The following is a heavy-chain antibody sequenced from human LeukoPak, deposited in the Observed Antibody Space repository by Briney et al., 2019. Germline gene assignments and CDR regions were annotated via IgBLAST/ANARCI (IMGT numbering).Heavy chain of an antibody. CDR3: ARRAYSVPYAFEI. CDR1: GGSISSSLDF. V-gene: IGHV4-39*01. Sequence: PSETLSLTGTVSGGSISSSLDFWGWIRQPPGKGLEWIGTLFYSGSTKYNPSLKSRVNIYAVTSKSQFSLKMTSVTAVDTAVYYCARRAYSVPYAFEIWGQGTMVTVSS. D-gene: IGHD2-21*01. J-gene: IGHJ3*02. CDR2: LFYSGST.